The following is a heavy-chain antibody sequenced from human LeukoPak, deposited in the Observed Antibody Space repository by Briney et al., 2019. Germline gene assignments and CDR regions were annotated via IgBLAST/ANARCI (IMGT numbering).Heavy chain of an antibody. Sequence: ASVKVSCKASGYTFTGYYMHWVRQAPGQGLEWMGWINPNSGGTNYAQKFQGRVTMTRDTSISTAYMELSRLRSDDTAVYYCARDAPLIAAAGTYYYGMDVWGQGTTVTVSS. J-gene: IGHJ6*02. CDR2: INPNSGGT. V-gene: IGHV1-2*02. CDR3: ARDAPLIAAAGTYYYGMDV. CDR1: GYTFTGYY. D-gene: IGHD6-13*01.